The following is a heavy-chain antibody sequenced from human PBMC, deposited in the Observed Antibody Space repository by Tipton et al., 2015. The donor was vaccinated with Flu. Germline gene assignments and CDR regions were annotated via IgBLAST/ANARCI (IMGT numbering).Heavy chain of an antibody. CDR3: ARDLGARGHFDY. Sequence: TLSLTCTVSGGSISSGDYYWSWIRQPPGKGLEWIGYIYYSGSTYYNPSLKSRVTISVDTSKNQFSLKLSSVTAADTAVHYCARDLGARGHFDYWGQGTLVTVSS. CDR2: IYYSGST. J-gene: IGHJ4*02. CDR1: GGSISSGDYY. D-gene: IGHD3-10*01. V-gene: IGHV4-30-4*01.